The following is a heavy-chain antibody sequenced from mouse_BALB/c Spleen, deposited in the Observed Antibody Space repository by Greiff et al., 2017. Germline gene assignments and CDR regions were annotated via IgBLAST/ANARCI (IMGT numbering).Heavy chain of an antibody. CDR1: GYSITSGYY. CDR2: ISYDGSN. V-gene: IGHV3-6*02. D-gene: IGHD2-2*01. J-gene: IGHJ4*01. Sequence: VQLQQSGPGLVKPSQSLSLTCSVTGYSITSGYYWNWIRQFPGNKLEWMGYISYDGSNNYNPSLKNRISITRDTSKNQLFLELNSVTTEDTATYYCASYGYDNAMDYWGQGTSVTVSS. CDR3: ASYGYDNAMDY.